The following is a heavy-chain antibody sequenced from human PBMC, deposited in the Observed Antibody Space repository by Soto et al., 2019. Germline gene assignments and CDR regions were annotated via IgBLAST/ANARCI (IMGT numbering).Heavy chain of an antibody. D-gene: IGHD3-10*01. J-gene: IGHJ6*02. CDR3: ARVLYYGSGSYSPYGMDV. Sequence: QVQLVQSGAEVKKPGSSVKVSCKTSGVSFNNNGIGWVRQAPGHGLEWMGGVSPPFRTSNYARKFQGRISITADASTGTVNMELSSLTSEDTAQYYCARVLYYGSGSYSPYGMDVWDQGTRVTVSS. V-gene: IGHV1-69*01. CDR1: GVSFNNNG. CDR2: VSPPFRTS.